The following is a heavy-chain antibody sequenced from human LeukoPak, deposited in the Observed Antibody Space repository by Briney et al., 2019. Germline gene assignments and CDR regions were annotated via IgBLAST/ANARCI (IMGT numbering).Heavy chain of an antibody. Sequence: GGSLRLSCAASGFTFSSYAMSWVRQAPGKGLEWVSAISGSGGSTYYADSVKGRFTISRDNSKNTLYLQMNSLRAEDTAVYYCAKVGPHYGSGSDTNYYYYYYMDVWGKGTTVTVSS. CDR2: ISGSGGST. J-gene: IGHJ6*03. CDR3: AKVGPHYGSGSDTNYYYYYYMDV. V-gene: IGHV3-23*01. D-gene: IGHD3-10*01. CDR1: GFTFSSYA.